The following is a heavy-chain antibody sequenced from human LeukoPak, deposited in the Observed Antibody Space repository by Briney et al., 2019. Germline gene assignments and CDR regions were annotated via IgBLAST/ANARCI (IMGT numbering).Heavy chain of an antibody. V-gene: IGHV4-61*02. CDR3: ARDGGSYFDY. D-gene: IGHD1-26*01. Sequence: SQTLSLTCTVSGGSISSGSYYWSWIRQPAGKGLEWIGRIYTSGSTNYNPSLKSRVTISVDTSKNQFSLKLSSVTAADTAVYYCARDGGSYFDYWGQGTLVTVSS. CDR2: IYTSGST. J-gene: IGHJ4*02. CDR1: GGSISSGSYY.